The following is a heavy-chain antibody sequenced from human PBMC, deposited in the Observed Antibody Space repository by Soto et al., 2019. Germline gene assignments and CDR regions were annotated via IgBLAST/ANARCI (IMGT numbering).Heavy chain of an antibody. Sequence: GASVKVSCKASGYTFTSYGISWVRQAPGQGRGWMGWISAYNGNTKYAQKLQGRVTMTTDTSTSTAYMELGSLRSDDTAVYYCARVTGRYSGSYYYYYGMDVWGQGTTVTVSS. V-gene: IGHV1-18*04. D-gene: IGHD1-26*01. CDR3: ARVTGRYSGSYYYYYGMDV. CDR2: ISAYNGNT. CDR1: GYTFTSYG. J-gene: IGHJ6*02.